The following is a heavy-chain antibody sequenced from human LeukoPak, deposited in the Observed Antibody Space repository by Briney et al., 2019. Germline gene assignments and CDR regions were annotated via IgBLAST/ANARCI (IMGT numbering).Heavy chain of an antibody. CDR3: ARLITMVRGVQEDY. D-gene: IGHD3-10*01. J-gene: IGHJ4*02. CDR2: INPSGGST. V-gene: IGHV1-46*01. Sequence: ASVNVSRKASGYTFTSYYMHWVRQAPGQGLEWMGIINPSGGSTSYAQKFQGRVTMTRDMSTSTVYMELSSLRSEDTAVYYCARLITMVRGVQEDYWGQGTLVTVSS. CDR1: GYTFTSYY.